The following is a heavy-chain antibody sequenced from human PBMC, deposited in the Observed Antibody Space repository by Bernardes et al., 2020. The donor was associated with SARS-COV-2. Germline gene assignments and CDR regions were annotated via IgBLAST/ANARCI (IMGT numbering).Heavy chain of an antibody. CDR3: ARDFIYYDSSGYYKTNYYYYGMDV. V-gene: IGHV6-1*01. CDR1: GDSFSSNSAA. J-gene: IGHJ6*04. Sequence: SQTLSLTCAISGDSFSSNSAAWNWLRQSPSRGLEWLGRTYYRSKWYNDYAVSVKSRITINPDTSKNQFSLQLNSVTPEDTAVYYCARDFIYYDSSGYYKTNYYYYGMDVWGKGTTVTVSS. D-gene: IGHD3-22*01. CDR2: TYYRSKWYN.